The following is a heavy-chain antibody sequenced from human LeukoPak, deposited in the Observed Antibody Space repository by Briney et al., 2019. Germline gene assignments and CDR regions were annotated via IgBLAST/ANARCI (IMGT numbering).Heavy chain of an antibody. J-gene: IGHJ3*01. CDR1: VASIRRYY. V-gene: IGHV4-59*08. Sequence: SETLSLPCTVSVASIRRYYWNWVRQPPGKGLEWIGFIYDSGYTNYNPSLKSRVTLSVDTSKNQFSLRLTSVTAADTAVYYCARPTEPDAFDVWGQGTMVTVSS. CDR3: ARPTEPDAFDV. CDR2: IYDSGYT.